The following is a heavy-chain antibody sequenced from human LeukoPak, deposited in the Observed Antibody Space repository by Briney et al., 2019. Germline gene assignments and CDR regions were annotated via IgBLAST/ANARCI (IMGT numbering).Heavy chain of an antibody. V-gene: IGHV3-13*01. CDR2: IGTAGDT. D-gene: IGHD6-13*01. CDR1: GFTFSSYD. Sequence: PGGSLRLSCAASGFTFSSYDMHWVRQATGKGLEWVSAIGTAGDTYYPGSVKGRFTISRENAKNSLYLQMNSLRAGDTAVYYCARGFGAAGNDAFDVWGQGTMVTVSS. J-gene: IGHJ3*01. CDR3: ARGFGAAGNDAFDV.